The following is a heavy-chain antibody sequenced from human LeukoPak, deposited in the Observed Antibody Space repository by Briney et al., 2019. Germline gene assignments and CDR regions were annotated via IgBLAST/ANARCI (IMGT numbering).Heavy chain of an antibody. V-gene: IGHV1-2*02. D-gene: IGHD6-13*01. Sequence: ASVKVSCKASGYTFTGYYMHRVRQAPGQGLEWMGWINPNSGGTNYAQKFQGRVTMTRDTSISTAYMELSRLRSDDTAVYYCAREDTAAAVYYFDYWGQGTLVTVSS. CDR2: INPNSGGT. J-gene: IGHJ4*02. CDR3: AREDTAAAVYYFDY. CDR1: GYTFTGYY.